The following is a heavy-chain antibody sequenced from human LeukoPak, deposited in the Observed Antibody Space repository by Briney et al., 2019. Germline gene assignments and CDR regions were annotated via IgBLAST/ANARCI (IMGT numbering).Heavy chain of an antibody. Sequence: GSSVKVSCKASGGTFSSYAISWVRQAPGQGLEWMGGIIPIFGTANYAQKFQGRVTITADKSTSTAYMELRSLRSDDTAVYYCVRDLVFSKQQLVRPAPVGYWGQGTLVTVSS. V-gene: IGHV1-69*06. D-gene: IGHD6-13*01. CDR2: IIPIFGTA. J-gene: IGHJ4*02. CDR1: GGTFSSYA. CDR3: VRDLVFSKQQLVRPAPVGY.